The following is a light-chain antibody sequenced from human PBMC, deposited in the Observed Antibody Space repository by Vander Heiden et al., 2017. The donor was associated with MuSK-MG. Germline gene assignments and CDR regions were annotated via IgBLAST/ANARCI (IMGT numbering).Light chain of an antibody. J-gene: IGKJ4*01. CDR1: QDISKW. V-gene: IGKV1-12*01. CDR2: AAS. CDR3: QQTFSFPLT. Sequence: DIQMTQPPSSVSASIGDRVSITCRASQDISKWLAWYQQKPGNAPKLLIYAASTLQSGVPSRFSGSRSGTHFTLTISSLQPADFATYFCQQTFSFPLTFGGGTKVEIK.